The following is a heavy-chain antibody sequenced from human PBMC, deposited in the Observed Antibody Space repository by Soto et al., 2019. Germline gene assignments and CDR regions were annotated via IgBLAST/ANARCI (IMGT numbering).Heavy chain of an antibody. CDR2: ISPSNGQT. V-gene: IGHV1-18*01. Sequence: QVQLVQSGTEVKKPGASVKVSCKASGYTFSNFGLRWVRQAPGQGLEWMGWISPSNGQTIYAQNFQGRVTMTTDTSTATAHMELRSLISDDTAVYYCARVIMIFGVANLGSYFDYWGQGTLVTVSA. J-gene: IGHJ4*02. CDR1: GYTFSNFG. CDR3: ARVIMIFGVANLGSYFDY. D-gene: IGHD3-3*01.